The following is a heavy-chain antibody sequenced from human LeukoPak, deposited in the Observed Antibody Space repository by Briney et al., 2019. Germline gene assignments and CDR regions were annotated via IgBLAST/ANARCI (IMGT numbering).Heavy chain of an antibody. CDR1: GGSISSHY. CDR3: ARGPIAARAYYYYYMDV. Sequence: SETLCLTCTVSGGSISSHYWSWIRQPPGKGLEWIGYIYYSGSTNYKPSLKSRVTISVDTSKNQFSLKLSSVTAADTAVYYCARGPIAARAYYYYYMDVWGKGTTVTASS. D-gene: IGHD6-6*01. CDR2: IYYSGST. V-gene: IGHV4-59*11. J-gene: IGHJ6*03.